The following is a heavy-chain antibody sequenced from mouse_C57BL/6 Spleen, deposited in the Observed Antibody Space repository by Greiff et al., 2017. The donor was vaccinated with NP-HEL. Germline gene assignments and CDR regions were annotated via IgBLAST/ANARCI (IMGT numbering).Heavy chain of an antibody. CDR2: IYPGSGNT. Sequence: RPGQGLEWIARIYPGSGNTYYNEKFKGKATLTAEKSSSTAYMQLSSLTSEDSAVYFCARGYDYFDYWGQGTTLTVSS. V-gene: IGHV1-76*01. CDR3: ARGYDYFDY. D-gene: IGHD2-3*01. J-gene: IGHJ2*01.